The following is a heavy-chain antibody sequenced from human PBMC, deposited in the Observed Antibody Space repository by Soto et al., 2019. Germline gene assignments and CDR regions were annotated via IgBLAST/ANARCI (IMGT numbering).Heavy chain of an antibody. CDR3: AKEMTSGYYLFDY. J-gene: IGHJ4*02. CDR1: GFTFTSYA. CDR2: ISGTGDST. D-gene: IGHD3-22*01. Sequence: EVQLLQSGGGLVQPGGSLRLSCAASGFTFTSYAMSWVRQAPGKGLEWVSTISGTGDSTYYPDSVKGRFTISRDNSKNTVYLQMNSLRAEDAAVYYCAKEMTSGYYLFDYWGQGTLVTVSS. V-gene: IGHV3-23*01.